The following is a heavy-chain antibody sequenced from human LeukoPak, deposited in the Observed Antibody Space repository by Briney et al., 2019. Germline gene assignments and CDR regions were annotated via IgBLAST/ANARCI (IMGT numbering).Heavy chain of an antibody. D-gene: IGHD3-22*01. Sequence: ASVKVSCKASGGTFSSYAISWVRQAPGQGLEWMGGIIPIFGTANYAQKFQGRVTITADESTSTAYMELSSLRSEDTAVYYCARAYFYDSSATPDYWGQGTLVTVSS. J-gene: IGHJ4*02. CDR1: GGTFSSYA. V-gene: IGHV1-69*13. CDR3: ARAYFYDSSATPDY. CDR2: IIPIFGTA.